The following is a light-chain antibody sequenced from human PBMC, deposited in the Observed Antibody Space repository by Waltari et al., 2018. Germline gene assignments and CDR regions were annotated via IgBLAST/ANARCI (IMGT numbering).Light chain of an antibody. CDR1: QDIRNL. CDR2: AAS. V-gene: IGKV1-27*01. J-gene: IGKJ3*01. CDR3: QKYNSALLT. Sequence: DIQMTQSPSSLSASVGDRVTITCRASQDIRNLLAWYQQKPGKVPDLLIDAASTLRSGAPSRFSGSGSGTEFTLTITSLQPEDVGTYYCQKYNSALLTFGPGTTVDIK.